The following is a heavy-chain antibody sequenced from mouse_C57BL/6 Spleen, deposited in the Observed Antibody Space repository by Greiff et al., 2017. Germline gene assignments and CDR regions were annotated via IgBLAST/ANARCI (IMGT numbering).Heavy chain of an antibody. Sequence: VQLKESGAELVRPGSSVKMSCKTSGYTFTSYGINWVKQRPGQGLEWIGYIYIGNGYTEYNEKFKGKATLTSDTSSSTAYMQLSSLTSEDSAIYFCALDSSGYAYYFDYWGQGTTLTVSS. CDR2: IYIGNGYT. CDR3: ALDSSGYAYYFDY. CDR1: GYTFTSYG. V-gene: IGHV1-58*01. D-gene: IGHD3-2*02. J-gene: IGHJ2*01.